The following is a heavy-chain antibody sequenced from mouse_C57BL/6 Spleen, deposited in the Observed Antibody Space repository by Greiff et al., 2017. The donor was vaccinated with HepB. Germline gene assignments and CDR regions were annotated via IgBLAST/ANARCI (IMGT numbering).Heavy chain of an antibody. D-gene: IGHD2-5*01. CDR2: INPYNGGT. V-gene: IGHV1-19*01. CDR3: AKAYYSNSLSMDY. Sequence: VQLQQSGPVLVKPGASVKMSCKASGYTFTDYYMNWVKQSHGKSLEWIGVINPYNGGTSYNQKFKGKATLTVDKSSSTAYMELNSLTSEDSAVYYCAKAYYSNSLSMDYWGQGTSVTVSS. CDR1: GYTFTDYY. J-gene: IGHJ4*01.